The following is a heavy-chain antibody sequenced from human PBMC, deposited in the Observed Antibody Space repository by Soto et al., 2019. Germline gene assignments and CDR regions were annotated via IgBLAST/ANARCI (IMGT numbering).Heavy chain of an antibody. CDR1: GFTFSSYS. CDR2: ISSSSSYI. V-gene: IGHV3-21*01. Sequence: EVQLVESGGGLVKPGGSLRLSCAASGFTFSSYSMNWVRQAPGKGLEWVSSISSSSSYIYFADSVKGRFTISRDNAKNSRYLQMNSLRAEDTAVYSGARGLHCSGGSCVFDYWGQGTLVTVSS. D-gene: IGHD2-15*01. CDR3: ARGLHCSGGSCVFDY. J-gene: IGHJ4*02.